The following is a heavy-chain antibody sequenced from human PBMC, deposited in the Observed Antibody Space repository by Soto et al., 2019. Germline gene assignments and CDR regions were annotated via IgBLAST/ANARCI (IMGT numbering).Heavy chain of an antibody. J-gene: IGHJ6*04. Sequence: PSETLSLTCAVSGGSISSGGYSWSWIRQPPGKGLEWIGYIYHSGSTYYNPSLKSRVTISVDRSKNQFSLKLSSVTAADTAVYYCARGWWERERYVMDVWGKGTTVTVSS. V-gene: IGHV4-30-2*01. CDR3: ARGWWERERYVMDV. CDR1: GGSISSGGYS. D-gene: IGHD1-26*01. CDR2: IYHSGST.